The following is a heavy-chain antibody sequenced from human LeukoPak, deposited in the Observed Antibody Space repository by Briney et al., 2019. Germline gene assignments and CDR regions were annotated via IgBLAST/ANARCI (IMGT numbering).Heavy chain of an antibody. D-gene: IGHD1-1*01. CDR1: GFTFSSYA. V-gene: IGHV3-30-3*01. CDR3: ARGRLDINWFDP. J-gene: IGHJ5*02. CDR2: ISYDGSNK. Sequence: GGSLRLSCAASGFTFSSYAMHWVRQAPGKGLEWVAVISYDGSNKYYADSVKGRFTIARDNSKNTLYLQMNSLRAEDTAVYYCARGRLDINWFDPWGQGTLVTVSS.